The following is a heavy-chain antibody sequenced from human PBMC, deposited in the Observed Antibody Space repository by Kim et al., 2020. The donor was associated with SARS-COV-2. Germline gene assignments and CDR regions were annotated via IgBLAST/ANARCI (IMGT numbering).Heavy chain of an antibody. Sequence: PVKGRFTISRDDSKNTLYLQMNSLKTEDTAVYYCTTVHYRGYSSSSESGYWGQGTLVTVSS. J-gene: IGHJ4*02. V-gene: IGHV3-15*01. D-gene: IGHD6-6*01. CDR3: TTVHYRGYSSSSESGY.